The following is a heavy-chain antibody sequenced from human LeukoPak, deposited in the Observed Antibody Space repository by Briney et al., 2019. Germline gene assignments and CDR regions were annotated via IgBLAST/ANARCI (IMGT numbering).Heavy chain of an antibody. CDR1: GGSFSGYY. D-gene: IGHD3-9*01. J-gene: IGHJ4*02. CDR2: INHSGST. CDR3: ARGALLRYFDWSPRLYYFDY. V-gene: IGHV4-34*01. Sequence: SETLSLTCAVYGGSFSGYYWSWIRQPPGKGLEWIGEINHSGSTNYNPSLKSRVTISVDTSKNQFSLKLSSVTAADTAVYYCARGALLRYFDWSPRLYYFDYWGQGTLVTVSS.